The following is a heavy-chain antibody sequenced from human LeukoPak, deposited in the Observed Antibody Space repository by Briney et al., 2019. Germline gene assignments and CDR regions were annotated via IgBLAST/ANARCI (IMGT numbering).Heavy chain of an antibody. V-gene: IGHV1-2*02. CDR1: GYTFTGYY. Sequence: ASVKVSCKASGYTFTGYYMHWVRQAPGQGGAWMGWINPNSGGTNYAQKFQGRVTMTRDTSISTAYMELSRLRSDDTAVYYCASTDYYDSSGSPRTDAFDIWGQGTMVTVSS. CDR3: ASTDYYDSSGSPRTDAFDI. CDR2: INPNSGGT. J-gene: IGHJ3*02. D-gene: IGHD3-22*01.